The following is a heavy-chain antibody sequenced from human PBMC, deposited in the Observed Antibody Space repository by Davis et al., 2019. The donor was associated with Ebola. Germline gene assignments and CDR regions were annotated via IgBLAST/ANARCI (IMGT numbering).Heavy chain of an antibody. CDR2: ISYDGSNK. CDR3: ASLLGGCTVTTPHPVDY. D-gene: IGHD4-17*01. CDR1: GFTFSSYA. J-gene: IGHJ4*02. V-gene: IGHV3-30-3*01. Sequence: GESLKISCAASGFTFSSYAMHWVRQAPGKGLEWVAVISYDGSNKYYADSVKGRFTISRDNSKNTLHLQMNSLRTEDTAVYYCASLLGGCTVTTPHPVDYWGQGTLVSVSS.